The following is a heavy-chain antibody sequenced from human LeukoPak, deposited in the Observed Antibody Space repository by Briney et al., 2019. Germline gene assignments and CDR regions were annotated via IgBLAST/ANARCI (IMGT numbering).Heavy chain of an antibody. V-gene: IGHV3-23*01. CDR1: GFTFSSYA. CDR2: ISGSGGST. J-gene: IGHJ4*02. CDR3: AKDRSYDFWSGSPKGPDY. D-gene: IGHD3-3*01. Sequence: GGSLRLSCAASGFTFSSYAMSWVRQAPGKGLEWVSAISGSGGSTYYADSVKGRFTISRDNSKNTLYLQMNSLRAEDTAVYYCAKDRSYDFWSGSPKGPDYWGQGTLVTVSS.